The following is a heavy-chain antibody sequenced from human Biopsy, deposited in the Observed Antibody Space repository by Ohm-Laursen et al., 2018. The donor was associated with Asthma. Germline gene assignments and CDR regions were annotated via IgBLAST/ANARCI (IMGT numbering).Heavy chain of an antibody. V-gene: IGHV3-9*01. D-gene: IGHD3-22*01. Sequence: SLRLSCAASGFTFDDYAMHWVRQAPGKGLEWVSGISWNSGSIGYADSVKGRFTISRDNAKNSLYLQMNSLRAEDTALYYCAKDSSGYYLNYFDYWGQGTLVTVSS. J-gene: IGHJ4*02. CDR1: GFTFDDYA. CDR3: AKDSSGYYLNYFDY. CDR2: ISWNSGSI.